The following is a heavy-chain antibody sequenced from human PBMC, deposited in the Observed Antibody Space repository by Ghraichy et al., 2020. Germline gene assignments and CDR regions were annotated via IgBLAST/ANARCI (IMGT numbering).Heavy chain of an antibody. J-gene: IGHJ5*02. V-gene: IGHV4-59*02. Sequence: SETRSLTCNVFGASVSSYSWGWIRQPPGKGLDWIAYIYYSATTNYNPSLKSRVTISVDASKNQVSLKLTSVTAADTAVYYCARAYAQYMPTFDPWGRGNLVTVSS. D-gene: IGHD2-2*01. CDR1: GASVSSYS. CDR2: IYYSATT. CDR3: ARAYAQYMPTFDP.